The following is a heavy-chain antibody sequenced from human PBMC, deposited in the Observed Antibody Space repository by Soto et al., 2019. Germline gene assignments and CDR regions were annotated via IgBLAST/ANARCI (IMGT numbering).Heavy chain of an antibody. CDR3: ARGIVATIFNYYYYGMDV. J-gene: IGHJ6*02. D-gene: IGHD5-12*01. V-gene: IGHV4-34*01. Sequence: SETLSLTCAVYGGSFSGYYWSWIRQPPGKGLEWIGEINHSGSTNYNPSLKSRVTISVDTSKNQFSLKLSSVTAADTAVYYCARGIVATIFNYYYYGMDVWGQGTTVTVSS. CDR2: INHSGST. CDR1: GGSFSGYY.